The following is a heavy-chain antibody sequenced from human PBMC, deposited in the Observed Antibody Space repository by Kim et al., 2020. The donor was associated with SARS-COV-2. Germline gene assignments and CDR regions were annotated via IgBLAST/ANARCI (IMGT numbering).Heavy chain of an antibody. D-gene: IGHD3-22*01. CDR2: IYSGGST. J-gene: IGHJ1*01. CDR3: AREDVGYYYDSSGYG. Sequence: GGSLRLSCAASGFTVSSNYMSWVRQAPGKGLEWVSVIYSGGSTYYADSAKGRFTISRDNSKNTLYLQMNSLRAEDTAVYYCAREDVGYYYDSSGYGWGQG. V-gene: IGHV3-66*01. CDR1: GFTVSSNY.